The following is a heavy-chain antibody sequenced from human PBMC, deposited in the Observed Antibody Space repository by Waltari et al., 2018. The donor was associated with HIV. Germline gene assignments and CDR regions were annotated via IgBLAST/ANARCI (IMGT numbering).Heavy chain of an antibody. D-gene: IGHD3-3*01. CDR2: SSSTNSFI. Sequence: EVQLVESGGGLVKPGGSLRLSCVASGFTYNTFSMKWVRRAPGKGLEWVSSSSSTNSFIYYADSLKGRFTVSRDNAKNSLYLQINKLRADDTAVDYCASEDFWGGPHQWGQGTLVTVSS. CDR1: GFTYNTFS. J-gene: IGHJ4*02. V-gene: IGHV3-21*01. CDR3: ASEDFWGGPHQ.